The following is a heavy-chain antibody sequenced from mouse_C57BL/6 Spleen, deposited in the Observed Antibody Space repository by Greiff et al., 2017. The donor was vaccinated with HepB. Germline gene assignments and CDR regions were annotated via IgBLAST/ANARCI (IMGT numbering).Heavy chain of an antibody. D-gene: IGHD1-1*01. Sequence: QVQLQQSGAELVKPGASVKLSCKASGYTFTSYWMHWVKQRPGQGLEWIGMIHPNSGSTNYNEKFKSKATLTVDKSSSTAYMQLSSLTSEDSAVYYCARFHYYGSSYSDYWGQGTTLTVSS. CDR3: ARFHYYGSSYSDY. V-gene: IGHV1-64*01. CDR1: GYTFTSYW. CDR2: IHPNSGST. J-gene: IGHJ2*01.